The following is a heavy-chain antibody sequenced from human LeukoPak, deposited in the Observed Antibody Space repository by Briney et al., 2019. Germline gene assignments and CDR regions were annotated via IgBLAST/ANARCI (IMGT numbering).Heavy chain of an antibody. D-gene: IGHD5-18*01. V-gene: IGHV4-31*02. Sequence: SQTLSLTCTVSGGSISSGDYYWIWIRQHPGKGLEWIGYIYYSGDTYYNPSLKSRVTISVDTSKNQFSLKLSSVTAADTAVYYCARAPRDTNSWYYFDYWGQGTLVSVSS. CDR2: IYYSGDT. CDR1: GGSISSGDYY. J-gene: IGHJ4*02. CDR3: ARAPRDTNSWYYFDY.